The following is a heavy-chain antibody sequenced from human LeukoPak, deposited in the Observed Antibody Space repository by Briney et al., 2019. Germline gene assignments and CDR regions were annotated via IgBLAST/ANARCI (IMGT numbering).Heavy chain of an antibody. J-gene: IGHJ4*02. D-gene: IGHD3-22*01. CDR2: IYSGGST. CDR3: ARGDYDSSGYYYGGIDY. CDR1: GFTVSSNY. V-gene: IGHV3-66*01. Sequence: GGSLRLSCAASGFTVSSNYMSWVRQAPGKGLEWVSVIYSGGSTYYADSVKGRLTISRDNAKNSLYLQMNSLRVEDTAVYYCARGDYDSSGYYYGGIDYWGQGTLVTVSS.